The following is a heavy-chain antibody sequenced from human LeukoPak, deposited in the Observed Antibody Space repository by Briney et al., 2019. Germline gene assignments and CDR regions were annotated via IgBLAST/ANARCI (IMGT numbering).Heavy chain of an antibody. CDR3: AKPISGGLAVIADWFHP. CDR2: IKANSGTT. CDR1: GFAFSFYA. V-gene: IGHV3-23*01. J-gene: IGHJ5*01. Sequence: GGSLRLSCAASGFAFSFYAMSWLRQPPGKGLEWVSTIKANSGTTSYAASVRGRFTISRDNSKNTLYLQVNTLRADDTATYYCAKPISGGLAVIADWFHPWGQGTLVVVSS. D-gene: IGHD6-19*01.